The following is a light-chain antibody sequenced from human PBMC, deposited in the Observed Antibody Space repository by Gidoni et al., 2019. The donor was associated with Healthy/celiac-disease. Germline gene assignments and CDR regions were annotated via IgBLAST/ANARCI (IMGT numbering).Light chain of an antibody. CDR3: LQHNTYPPYT. Sequence: DIQMTPSPSSLSASVGDRVTITCRASQGVRNDVSWYQQIPGRAPKRLIYAASTLHSGVPSRFSGSGFGTEFTLTISRLQPEDFAIYYCLQHNTYPPYTFGQGTKLEIK. V-gene: IGKV1-17*01. J-gene: IGKJ2*01. CDR2: AAS. CDR1: QGVRND.